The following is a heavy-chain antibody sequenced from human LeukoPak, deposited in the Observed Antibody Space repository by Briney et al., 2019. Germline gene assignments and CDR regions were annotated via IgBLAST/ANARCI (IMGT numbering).Heavy chain of an antibody. CDR1: VFTFASSA. D-gene: IGHD6-13*01. CDR2: FSRSCPDT. J-gene: IGHJ4*02. CDR3: AKGSLGSWYYFDY. V-gene: IGHV3-23*01. Sequence: GGCLRLSCAASVFTFASSAMSWVCEAPGEGPECGSTFSRSCPDTYYADSVKGRFTIFRDSSRNTLYLRIHLLRAEDTAVYYCAKGSLGSWYYFDYWGRGTLVTVSS.